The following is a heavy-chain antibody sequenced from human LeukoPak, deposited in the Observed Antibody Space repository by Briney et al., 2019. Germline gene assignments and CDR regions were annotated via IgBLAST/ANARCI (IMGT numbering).Heavy chain of an antibody. V-gene: IGHV4-31*03. D-gene: IGHD3-3*01. CDR2: IYYSGST. CDR1: GGSISSGGSY. J-gene: IGHJ4*02. Sequence: SQTLSLTCTVSGGSISSGGSYWSWIRQHPGKGLEWIGYIYYSGSTYYNPSLKSRVTISVDTSKNQFSLKLSSVTAADTAVYYCARGGGFWSGYYRHDYWGQGTLVTVSS. CDR3: ARGGGFWSGYYRHDY.